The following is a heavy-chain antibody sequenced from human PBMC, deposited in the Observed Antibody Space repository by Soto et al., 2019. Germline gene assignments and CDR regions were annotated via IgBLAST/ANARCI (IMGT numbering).Heavy chain of an antibody. D-gene: IGHD2-8*01. CDR1: GFTFVDYG. CDR2: INWGGSL. J-gene: IGHJ6*02. Sequence: EVQLLESGGGQVQPGESLRLSCVGSGFTFVDYGMNWVRQAPGKGLEWVSGINWGGSLYYAESVRGRFTISRDNSKNTLYVQMNSLRVDDTATYYCVKEMTSSTYDGMDVWGQGTSVTVSS. V-gene: IGHV3-23*01. CDR3: VKEMTSSTYDGMDV.